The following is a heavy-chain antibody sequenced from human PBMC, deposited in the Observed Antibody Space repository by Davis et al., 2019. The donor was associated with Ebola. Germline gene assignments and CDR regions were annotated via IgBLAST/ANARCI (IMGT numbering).Heavy chain of an antibody. D-gene: IGHD2-2*02. Sequence: SLKISCAGSGFTFGDHAMHWVRQAPGKGLEWVSGISWNSESIVYADSVKGRFTISRDNAKNSLYLQMNSLRGEDTALYYCAKGRTIPLALDFWGQGTLVTVPS. V-gene: IGHV3-9*01. J-gene: IGHJ4*02. CDR3: AKGRTIPLALDF. CDR1: GFTFGDHA. CDR2: ISWNSESI.